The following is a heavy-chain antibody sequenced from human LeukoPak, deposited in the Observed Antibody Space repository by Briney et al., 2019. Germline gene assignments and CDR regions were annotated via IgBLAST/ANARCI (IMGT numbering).Heavy chain of an antibody. J-gene: IGHJ5*02. Sequence: ASVKVSCKASGYTFTSYDINWVRQATGQGLEWMGWMNPNSGNTGYAQKFQGRVTITRNTSISTAYMELSSLRSEDTAVYYCAAYCSSTSCYAEGTVPWGQGTLVIVSS. V-gene: IGHV1-8*03. CDR1: GYTFTSYD. CDR3: AAYCSSTSCYAEGTVP. D-gene: IGHD2-2*01. CDR2: MNPNSGNT.